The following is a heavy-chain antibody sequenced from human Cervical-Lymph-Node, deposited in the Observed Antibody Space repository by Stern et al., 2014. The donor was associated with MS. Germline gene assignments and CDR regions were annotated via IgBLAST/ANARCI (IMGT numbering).Heavy chain of an antibody. Sequence: QVQLQQWGAGLLRPSETLSLTCAVHGASFTDNYWSWIRQTPGKGLEWIGEINHSGKTHTNPSLMSRVTLSVDTSKNQFSRKLNSGTAADTAVYYCARERKVERSARVFVSFDVWGQGTLLTVSS. D-gene: IGHD1-1*01. CDR2: INHSGKT. CDR1: GASFTDNY. V-gene: IGHV4-34*01. CDR3: ARERKVERSARVFVSFDV. J-gene: IGHJ3*01.